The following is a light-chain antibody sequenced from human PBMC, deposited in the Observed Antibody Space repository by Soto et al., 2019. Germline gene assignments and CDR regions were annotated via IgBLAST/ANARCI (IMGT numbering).Light chain of an antibody. CDR2: GNN. Sequence: QSVLTQPPAVSGAPGQTVTFSCTGSSSNIGAGYDVHWYQQLPGTAPKLLIYGNNNRPSGVPDRFSGSKSGTSASLTITGLQVEDEADYYCQSYDSSLSARIFGGGTKLTV. J-gene: IGLJ2*01. V-gene: IGLV1-40*01. CDR1: SSNIGAGYD. CDR3: QSYDSSLSARI.